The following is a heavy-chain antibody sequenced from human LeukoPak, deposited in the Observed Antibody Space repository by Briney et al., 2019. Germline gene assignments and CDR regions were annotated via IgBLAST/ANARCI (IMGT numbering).Heavy chain of an antibody. D-gene: IGHD6-19*01. J-gene: IGHJ6*02. Sequence: PGGSLRLSCAASGFIFNSCGIHWVRQAPGKGLEWVAVIWYAESSTYYTDSVKGRFTISRDNSKKTVYLQMNSLRVEDTGVYYCARDGSFGRDVWGQGTTVTVSS. V-gene: IGHV3-33*01. CDR1: GFIFNSCG. CDR3: ARDGSFGRDV. CDR2: IWYAESST.